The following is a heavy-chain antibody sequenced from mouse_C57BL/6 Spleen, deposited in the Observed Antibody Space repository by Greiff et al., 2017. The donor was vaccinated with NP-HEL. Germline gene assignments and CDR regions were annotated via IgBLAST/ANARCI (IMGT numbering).Heavy chain of an antibody. V-gene: IGHV5-9-1*02. CDR1: GFTFSSYA. Sequence: EVMLVESGEGLVKPGGSLKLSCAASGFTFSSYAMSWVRQTPEKRLEWVAYISSGGDYIYYADTVKGRFTISRDNARNTLYLQMSSLKSEDTAMYYCTREGPGGTVAYWGQGTLVTVSA. CDR3: TREGPGGTVAY. J-gene: IGHJ3*01. CDR2: ISSGGDYI. D-gene: IGHD2-14*01.